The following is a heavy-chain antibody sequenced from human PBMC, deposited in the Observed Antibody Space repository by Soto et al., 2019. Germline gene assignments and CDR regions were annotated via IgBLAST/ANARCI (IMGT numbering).Heavy chain of an antibody. CDR2: ISGSGTSI. Sequence: EVQLVESGGGLVQPGGSLRLSCVASGFTLSSHGLNWVRQSPGKGLEWISDISGSGTSISYADSVKGGFTVSRDNAKHSLYLQMDSLRDEDTAVYYCASPAVADKHEFDYWGQGTLVTVSS. V-gene: IGHV3-48*02. D-gene: IGHD6-19*01. J-gene: IGHJ4*02. CDR3: ASPAVADKHEFDY. CDR1: GFTLSSHG.